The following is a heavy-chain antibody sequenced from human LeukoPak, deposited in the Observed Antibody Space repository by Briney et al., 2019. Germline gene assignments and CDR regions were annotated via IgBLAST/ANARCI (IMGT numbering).Heavy chain of an antibody. CDR3: ARFGSNPYYFDY. V-gene: IGHV4-59*08. J-gene: IGHJ4*02. D-gene: IGHD3-10*01. CDR2: IYYSGRT. Sequence: ASETLSLTCSVYGGSISSYYWSWIRQPPGKGLEWIGYIYYSGRTNYNPSLKSRVTISVDTSKNQFSLKLSSVTAADTAVYYCARFGSNPYYFDYWGQGTLVTVSS. CDR1: GGSISSYY.